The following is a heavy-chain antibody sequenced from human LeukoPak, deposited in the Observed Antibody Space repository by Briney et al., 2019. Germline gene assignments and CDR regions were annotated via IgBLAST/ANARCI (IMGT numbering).Heavy chain of an antibody. V-gene: IGHV7-4-1*02. CDR1: GGTFSSYA. J-gene: IGHJ4*02. CDR3: ARAVIAAAGLGGY. D-gene: IGHD6-13*01. Sequence: ASVKVSCKASGGTFSSYAISWVRQAPGQGLEWMGWINTNTGNPTYAQGFTGRFVFSLDTSVSTAYLQISSLKAEDTAVYYCARAVIAAAGLGGYWGQGTLVTVSS. CDR2: INTNTGNP.